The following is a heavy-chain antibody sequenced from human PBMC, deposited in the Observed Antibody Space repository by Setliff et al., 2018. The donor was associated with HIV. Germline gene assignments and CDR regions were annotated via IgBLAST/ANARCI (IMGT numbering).Heavy chain of an antibody. J-gene: IGHJ6*03. CDR2: IIPIFGTT. D-gene: IGHD3-22*01. CDR1: GGTFNNDA. V-gene: IGHV1-69*13. CDR3: ARGRNYDSSGYGDYYYYMDV. Sequence: GASVKVSCKASGGTFNNDAISWVRQAPGQGLEWMGGIIPIFGTTHYAQKFQGRVTVTADESTSTAYMQLSSLRSDDTAVYYCARGRNYDSSGYGDYYYYMDVWGKGTTVTVSS.